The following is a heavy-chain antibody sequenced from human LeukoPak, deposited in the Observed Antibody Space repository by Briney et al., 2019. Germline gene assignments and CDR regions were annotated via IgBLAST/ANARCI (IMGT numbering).Heavy chain of an antibody. CDR1: GGSISSYH. J-gene: IGHJ4*02. V-gene: IGHV4-59*01. CDR3: ARSLVTPYFDY. Sequence: SETLSLTCTVSGGSISSYHWSWIRQPPGKGLEWIGYIYYSGSTNYNPSLKSRVTISVDTSKNQFSLKLSSVTAADTAVYYCARSLVTPYFDYWGQGTLVTVSS. D-gene: IGHD2-21*02. CDR2: IYYSGST.